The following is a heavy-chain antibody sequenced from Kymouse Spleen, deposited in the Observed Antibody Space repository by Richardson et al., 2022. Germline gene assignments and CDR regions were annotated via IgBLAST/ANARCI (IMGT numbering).Heavy chain of an antibody. V-gene: IGHV4-31*03. J-gene: IGHJ6*02. CDR1: GGSISSGGYY. CDR2: IYYSGST. D-gene: IGHD3-9*01. Sequence: QVQLQESGPGLVKPSQTLSLTCTVSGGSISSGGYYWSWIRQHPGKGLEWIGYIYYSGSTYYNPSLKSRVTISVDTSKNQFSLKLSSVTAADTAVYYCARGHYDILTGYGDYYYYGMDVWGQGTTVTVSS. CDR3: ARGHYDILTGYGDYYYYGMDV.